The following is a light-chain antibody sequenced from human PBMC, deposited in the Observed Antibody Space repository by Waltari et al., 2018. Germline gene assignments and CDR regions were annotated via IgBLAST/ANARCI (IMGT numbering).Light chain of an antibody. Sequence: QSALTQPASVSGSPGQSITISCTGTSSDIGGYNYVSRYQQVPGKAPKLIIYDVSNRPSGVSSRFSGSKSGNTASLTISGLQAEDEANYYCSSYIDSSTLELFGGGTSLTVL. CDR3: SSYIDSSTLEL. V-gene: IGLV2-14*03. J-gene: IGLJ2*01. CDR2: DVS. CDR1: SSDIGGYNY.